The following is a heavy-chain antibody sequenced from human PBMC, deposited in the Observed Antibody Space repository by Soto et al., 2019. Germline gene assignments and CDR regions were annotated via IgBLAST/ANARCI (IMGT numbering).Heavy chain of an antibody. D-gene: IGHD3-10*01. CDR1: GGSISSGGYY. CDR2: IYYSGST. V-gene: IGHV4-31*03. J-gene: IGHJ5*02. Sequence: SETLSLTCTVSGGSISSGGYYWSWIRQHPGKGLEWIGYIYYSGSTYYNPSLKSRVTISLDTSKNQFSLKLSSVTAADTAVYYCARHGSDGSGSCGWTNWFDPWGQGTLVTVSS. CDR3: ARHGSDGSGSCGWTNWFDP.